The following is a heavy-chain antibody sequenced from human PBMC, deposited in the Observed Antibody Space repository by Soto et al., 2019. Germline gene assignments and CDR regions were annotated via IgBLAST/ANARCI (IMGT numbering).Heavy chain of an antibody. D-gene: IGHD1-26*01. CDR2: ISSSSSTI. V-gene: IGHV3-48*01. CDR3: ARDNIVGATGDTYYYYGMDV. Sequence: LRLSCAASGFTFSSYSMNWVRQAPGKGLEWVSYISSSSSTIYYADSVKGRFTISRDNAKNSLYLQMNSLRAEDTAVYYCARDNIVGATGDTYYYYGMDVWGQGTTVTVSS. CDR1: GFTFSSYS. J-gene: IGHJ6*02.